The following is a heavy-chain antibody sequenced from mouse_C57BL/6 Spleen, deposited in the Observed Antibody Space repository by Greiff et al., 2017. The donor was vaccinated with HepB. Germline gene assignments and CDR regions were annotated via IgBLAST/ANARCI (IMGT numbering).Heavy chain of an antibody. Sequence: QVQLQQPGAELVMPGASVKLSCKASGYTFTSYWMHWVKQRPGQGLEWIGEIDPSDSYTNYNQKFKGKSTLTVDKASSTAYMQLSSLTSEDSAVYYGARSDYDVTNGYAMDYWGQGTSVTVSS. CDR2: IDPSDSYT. J-gene: IGHJ4*01. D-gene: IGHD2-4*01. CDR3: ARSDYDVTNGYAMDY. CDR1: GYTFTSYW. V-gene: IGHV1-69*01.